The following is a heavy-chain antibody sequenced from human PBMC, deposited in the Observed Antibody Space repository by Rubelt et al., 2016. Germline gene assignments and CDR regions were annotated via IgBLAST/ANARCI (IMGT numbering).Heavy chain of an antibody. CDR2: INTDGTTI. D-gene: IGHD3-3*01. CDR1: GFTFSSNW. J-gene: IGHJ6*02. CDR3: ARDETEFWGGYSPYYYGMDV. Sequence: EVQLVESGGGLVQPGGSLRLSCVASGFTFSSNWMHWVRQAPGNGLVWVSRINTDGTTISYADAVKGRFPISRDNSKTTLYLQMNSLRVEDTAMYYCARDETEFWGGYSPYYYGMDVWGQGTTVTVSS. V-gene: IGHV3-74*01.